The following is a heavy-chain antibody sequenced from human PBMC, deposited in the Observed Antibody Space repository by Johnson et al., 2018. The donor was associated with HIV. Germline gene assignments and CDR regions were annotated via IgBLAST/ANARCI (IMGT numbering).Heavy chain of an antibody. V-gene: IGHV3-33*08. Sequence: QVQLVESGGGVVQPGRSLRLSCAASGFTFSGSAMHWVRQAPGKGLEWVAVIWYDGSNKYYADSVKGRFTISRDNAKNSLYLQMNSLRAEDTAVYYCARDPREGWPGAFDIWGQGTMVTVSS. J-gene: IGHJ3*02. CDR3: ARDPREGWPGAFDI. CDR1: GFTFSGSA. CDR2: IWYDGSNK. D-gene: IGHD6-19*01.